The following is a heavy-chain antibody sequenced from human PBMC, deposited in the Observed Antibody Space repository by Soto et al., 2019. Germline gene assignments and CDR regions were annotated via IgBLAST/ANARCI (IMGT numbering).Heavy chain of an antibody. V-gene: IGHV3-21*01. CDR1: GFTFSSYS. CDR3: ARDRIAAAGVGDY. J-gene: IGHJ4*02. CDR2: ISSSSSYI. Sequence: GGSLRLSCAASGFTFSSYSMNWVRQAPGKGLEWVSSISSSSSYIYYADSVKGRFTISRDNAKNSLYLQMNSLRAEDTAVYYCARDRIAAAGVGDYWGQGTLVTVSS. D-gene: IGHD6-13*01.